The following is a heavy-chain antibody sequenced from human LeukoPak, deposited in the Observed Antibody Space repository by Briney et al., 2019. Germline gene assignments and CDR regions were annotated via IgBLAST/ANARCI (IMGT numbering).Heavy chain of an antibody. CDR1: GASVTSGGFY. Sequence: SETLSLTCTVSGASVTSGGFYWGWLRQSPGKGLQWIATVYYTGSTYYNPSLKSRVTISIDTSKNQFSLNLRSLIAADTAEYYCARHSGSGSLSRPFDPWGRGTLVTVSS. D-gene: IGHD3-10*01. J-gene: IGHJ5*02. CDR2: VYYTGST. V-gene: IGHV4-39*01. CDR3: ARHSGSGSLSRPFDP.